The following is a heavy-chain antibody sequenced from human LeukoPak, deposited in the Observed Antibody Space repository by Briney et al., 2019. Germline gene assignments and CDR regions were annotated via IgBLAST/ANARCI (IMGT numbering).Heavy chain of an antibody. J-gene: IGHJ4*02. Sequence: GGSLRLSCAASGLTFSSYIMNCVRQAPGKGLEGVSSISSSRSYIYCADSVKGRFTISRDNAKNSLYLQMHSLRAEDTAVYYCARDYYGSGSYTSWGQGTLVTVSS. CDR2: ISSSRSYI. D-gene: IGHD3-10*01. CDR3: ARDYYGSGSYTS. CDR1: GLTFSSYI. V-gene: IGHV3-21*01.